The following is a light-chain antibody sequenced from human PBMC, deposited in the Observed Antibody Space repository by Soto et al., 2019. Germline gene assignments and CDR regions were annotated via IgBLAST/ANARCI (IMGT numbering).Light chain of an antibody. V-gene: IGKV3-20*01. J-gene: IGKJ1*01. CDR1: QSVSSSY. Sequence: EIVLTQSPGTLSLSPGERATLSCRASQSVSSSYIAWYQQKPGQAPRLLIYGASSRATGIPDRFSGSGSGADFTLTISRLEPEDFAVYYCQEYRSSRTFGQGTKVDIK. CDR2: GAS. CDR3: QEYRSSRT.